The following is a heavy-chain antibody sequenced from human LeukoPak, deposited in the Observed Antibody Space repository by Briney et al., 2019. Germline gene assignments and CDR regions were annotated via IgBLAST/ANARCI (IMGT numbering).Heavy chain of an antibody. Sequence: GRSLRLSCAASGFTFSSYGMHWVRQAPGKGLEWEAVIWYDGSNKYYADSVKGRFTISRDNSKNTLYLQMNSLRAEDTAVYYCAREGFTYYYDSSGSEPYYYYGMDVWGQGTTVTVSS. V-gene: IGHV3-33*01. D-gene: IGHD3-22*01. CDR2: IWYDGSNK. CDR3: AREGFTYYYDSSGSEPYYYYGMDV. CDR1: GFTFSSYG. J-gene: IGHJ6*02.